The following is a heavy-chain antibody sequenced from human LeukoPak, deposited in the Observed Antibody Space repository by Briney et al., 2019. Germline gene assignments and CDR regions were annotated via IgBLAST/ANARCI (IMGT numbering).Heavy chain of an antibody. CDR3: ARGDGYNDAEYLQH. J-gene: IGHJ1*01. D-gene: IGHD5-24*01. CDR1: GFTFSSYG. CDR2: IWYDGSNN. V-gene: IGHV3-33*01. Sequence: PGRSLRLSCAASGFTFSSYGMHWVRQAPGKGLEWGAVIWYDGSNNYYGDSVKGRFTISRDNSKKTLYLQMNSLRVEDTAVYYCARGDGYNDAEYLQHWGQGTLVTVS.